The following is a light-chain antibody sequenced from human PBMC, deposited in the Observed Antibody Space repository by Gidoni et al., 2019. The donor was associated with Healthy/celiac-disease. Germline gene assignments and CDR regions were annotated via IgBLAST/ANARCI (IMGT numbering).Light chain of an antibody. V-gene: IGKV1-5*03. J-gene: IGKJ1*01. CDR2: KAS. Sequence: DIQMTQSPSTLSASVGDRVTITCRSSQSISSWLAWCQQKPGKAPKLLIYKASSLESGVPSRFSGSGSGTEFTLTISSLQPDDFATYYCQQYNSYPLTFGQGTKVEIK. CDR1: QSISSW. CDR3: QQYNSYPLT.